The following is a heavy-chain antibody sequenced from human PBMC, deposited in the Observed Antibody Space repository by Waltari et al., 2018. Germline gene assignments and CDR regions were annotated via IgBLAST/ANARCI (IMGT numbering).Heavy chain of an antibody. CDR1: GFTFSSYA. Sequence: EVQLLESGGGLVQPGGSLRLSCAASGFTFSSYAMSWVRQAPGKGLEWVSAISGSGGSTYYAESGKGRFTISRDNSKNTLYLQMNSLRAEDTAVYYCAKDPIVVVTAIFDYWGQGTLVTVSS. D-gene: IGHD2-21*02. CDR2: ISGSGGST. V-gene: IGHV3-23*01. J-gene: IGHJ4*02. CDR3: AKDPIVVVTAIFDY.